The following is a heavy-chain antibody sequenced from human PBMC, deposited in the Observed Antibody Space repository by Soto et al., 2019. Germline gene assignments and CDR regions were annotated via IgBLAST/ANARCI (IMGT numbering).Heavy chain of an antibody. CDR3: AKFRLRDYSLGYVFDS. V-gene: IGHV3-30*18. Sequence: QVQLVESGGGVVQPGRSLRLSCAASGFTFSRYGMHWVRQAPGKGLEWVALISYVGSKTYYADSVKGRFTISRDNSKNTLYLQMSSLRVEDTAVYYCAKFRLRDYSLGYVFDSWGQGTLVTVSS. J-gene: IGHJ4*02. CDR1: GFTFSRYG. D-gene: IGHD5-18*01. CDR2: ISYVGSKT.